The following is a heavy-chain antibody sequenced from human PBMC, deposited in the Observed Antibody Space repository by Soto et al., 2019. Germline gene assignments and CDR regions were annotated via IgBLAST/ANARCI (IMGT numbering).Heavy chain of an antibody. V-gene: IGHV3-7*04. CDR1: GFTFSSYW. CDR3: ARDIVVVVAATNYYYYGMDV. D-gene: IGHD2-15*01. CDR2: IKQDGSEK. Sequence: GGSLRLSCAAPGFTFSSYWMSWVRQAPGKGLEWVANIKQDGSEKYYVDSVKGRFTISRDNAKNSLYLQMNSLRAEDTAVYYCARDIVVVVAATNYYYYGMDVWGQGTTVTVSS. J-gene: IGHJ6*02.